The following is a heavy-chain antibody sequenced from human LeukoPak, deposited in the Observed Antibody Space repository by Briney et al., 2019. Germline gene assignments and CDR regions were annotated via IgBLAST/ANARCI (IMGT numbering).Heavy chain of an antibody. CDR2: ISSSGSTI. D-gene: IGHD1-26*01. J-gene: IGHJ4*02. V-gene: IGHV3-11*01. CDR1: GFTFSDYY. CDR3: AKAIEWELLGD. Sequence: GGSLRLSCAASGFTFSDYYMSWIRQAPGKGLEWVSYISSSGSTIYYADSVKGRFTISRDNSKNSLYLQMNSLRTEDTALYYCAKAIEWELLGDWGQGTLVTVSS.